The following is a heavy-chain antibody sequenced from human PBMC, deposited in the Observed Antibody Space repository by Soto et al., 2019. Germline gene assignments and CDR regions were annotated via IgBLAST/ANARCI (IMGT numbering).Heavy chain of an antibody. Sequence: GGSLRLSCAASGFTFSSYAMSWVRQAPGKGLEWVSAISGSGGSTYYADSVKGRFTISRDNSKNTLYLQMNSLRAEDTAVYYCAKDQRGGQEEFGELVDYMDVWGKGTTVTVSS. CDR2: ISGSGGST. D-gene: IGHD3-10*01. J-gene: IGHJ6*03. CDR1: GFTFSSYA. V-gene: IGHV3-23*01. CDR3: AKDQRGGQEEFGELVDYMDV.